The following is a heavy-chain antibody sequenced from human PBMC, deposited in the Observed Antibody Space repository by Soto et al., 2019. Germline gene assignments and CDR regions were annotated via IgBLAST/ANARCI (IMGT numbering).Heavy chain of an antibody. D-gene: IGHD3-9*01. V-gene: IGHV3-48*01. Sequence: PGGSLRLSCAASGFTFSSYSMNWVRQAPGKGLEWVSYISSSSSTIYYAESVKGRFTISRDNAKNSLYLQMNSLRAEDTAVYYCALGDILTGRDYWGQGTLVTVSS. CDR3: ALGDILTGRDY. J-gene: IGHJ4*02. CDR2: ISSSSSTI. CDR1: GFTFSSYS.